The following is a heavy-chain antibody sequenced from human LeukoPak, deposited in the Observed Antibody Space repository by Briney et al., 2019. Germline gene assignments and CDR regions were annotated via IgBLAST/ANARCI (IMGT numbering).Heavy chain of an antibody. V-gene: IGHV3-30*03. D-gene: IGHD6-13*01. CDR1: GFTFSSYG. CDR2: ISYDGSNK. Sequence: GGSLRLSCAASGFTFSSYGMHWVRQAPGKGLEWVAVISYDGSNKYYADSVKGRFTISRDNSKNTLYLQMNSLRAEDTAVYYCARDASWYCFDYWGQGTLVTVSS. CDR3: ARDASWYCFDY. J-gene: IGHJ4*02.